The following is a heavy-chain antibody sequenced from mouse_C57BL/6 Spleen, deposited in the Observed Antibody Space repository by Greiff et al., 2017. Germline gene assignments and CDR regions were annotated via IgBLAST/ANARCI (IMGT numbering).Heavy chain of an antibody. D-gene: IGHD1-1*01. CDR2: IDPEDGET. CDR1: GFNIKDYY. Sequence: EVKLVESGAELVKPGASVKLSCTASGFNIKDYYMHWVKQRTEQGLEWIGRIDPEDGETKYAPQFQGKATITADTSSNTAYLQLSSLTSEDTAVYYCARWLGDTTVCWGQGATLTVSS. J-gene: IGHJ2*01. CDR3: ARWLGDTTVC. V-gene: IGHV14-2*01.